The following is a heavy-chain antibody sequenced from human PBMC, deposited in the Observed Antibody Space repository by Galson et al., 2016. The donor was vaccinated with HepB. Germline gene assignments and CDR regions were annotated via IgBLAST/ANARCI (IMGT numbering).Heavy chain of an antibody. CDR1: GFTFKKYG. CDR3: TRAVYSSSWLLYYGMDV. J-gene: IGHJ6*02. Sequence: SLRLSCAASGFTFKKYGMHWVRQAPGKGLMWVSRISGDGNSTSYADSVKGRFTVSRDNAKNTLYLQLNSLRGEDTAVYYCTRAVYSSSWLLYYGMDVWGQGTTVTVSS. D-gene: IGHD6-13*01. V-gene: IGHV3-74*01. CDR2: ISGDGNST.